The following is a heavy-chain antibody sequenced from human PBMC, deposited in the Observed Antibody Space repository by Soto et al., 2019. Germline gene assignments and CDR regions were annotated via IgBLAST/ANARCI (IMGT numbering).Heavy chain of an antibody. CDR2: ISGSGGST. CDR1: GFTFSSYA. Sequence: GASLRLSCAASGFTFSSYAMSWVRQAPGKGLERVSAISGSGGSTYYADSVKGRFTNSRDNTKNTLYPQMNSLRAEDTAVYYCARDRRNWNYHYFDPWGQGTLVTVSS. V-gene: IGHV3-23*01. J-gene: IGHJ5*02. CDR3: ARDRRNWNYHYFDP. D-gene: IGHD1-7*01.